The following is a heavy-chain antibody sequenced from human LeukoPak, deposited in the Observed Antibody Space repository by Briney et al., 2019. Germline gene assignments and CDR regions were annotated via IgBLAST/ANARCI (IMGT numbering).Heavy chain of an antibody. CDR1: GYSFTSYW. J-gene: IGHJ4*02. D-gene: IGHD3-10*01. CDR2: IYPGDSGS. V-gene: IGHV5-51*01. Sequence: GESLKISCKGSGYSFTSYWIGWVRQMPGKGLEWMGIIYPGDSGSRYSPSFQGQVTISADKSISTVYLQWSSLKASDSAMYYCAKIYGSGSYYSPLDHWGQGTLVTVSS. CDR3: AKIYGSGSYYSPLDH.